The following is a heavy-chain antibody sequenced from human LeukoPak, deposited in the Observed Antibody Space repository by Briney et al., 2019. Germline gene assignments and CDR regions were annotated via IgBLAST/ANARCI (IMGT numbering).Heavy chain of an antibody. CDR3: ARGLMGPYGDLYWYFDL. CDR1: GGSISSGGYY. CDR2: IYYSGST. V-gene: IGHV4-31*03. Sequence: SQTLSLTCTVSGGSISSGGYYWSWIRQHPGTGLEWIGYIYYSGSTYYNPSLKSRVTISVDTSKNQFSLKLSSVTAADTAVYYCARGLMGPYGDLYWYFDLWGRGTLVTVSS. J-gene: IGHJ2*01. D-gene: IGHD4-17*01.